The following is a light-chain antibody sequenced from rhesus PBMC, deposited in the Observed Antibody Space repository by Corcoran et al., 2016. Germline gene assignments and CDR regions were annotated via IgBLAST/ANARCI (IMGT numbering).Light chain of an antibody. J-gene: IGKJ4*01. V-gene: IGKV1-22*01. Sequence: DIQMTQSPSSLSASVGDTVTITCRASPSLSRWLAWYQQKPGKAPRLLIYKTSSLQSGVPSRFSGSGSGTGFTPNIGSLQSGDFAAYYCQQYSSRPVTLGGGTKVELK. CDR1: PSLSRW. CDR3: QQYSSRPVT. CDR2: KTS.